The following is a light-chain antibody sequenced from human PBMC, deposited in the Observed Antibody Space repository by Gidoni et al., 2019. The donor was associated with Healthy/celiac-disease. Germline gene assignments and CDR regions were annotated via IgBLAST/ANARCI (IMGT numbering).Light chain of an antibody. J-gene: IGKJ2*01. CDR3: QQSYSTPPT. Sequence: DIQITQSPSPLSASVGDRVTITWRASQSISSYLNWYQQKPGKAPKLLIYAASSLQSGVPSRFSGSGSGTDFTLTISSLQPEDFATYYCQQSYSTPPTFGQGTKLEIK. V-gene: IGKV1-39*01. CDR1: QSISSY. CDR2: AAS.